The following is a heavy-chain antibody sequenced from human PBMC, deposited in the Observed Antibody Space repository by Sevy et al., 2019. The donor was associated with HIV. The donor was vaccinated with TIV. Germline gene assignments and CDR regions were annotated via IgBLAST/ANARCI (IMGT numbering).Heavy chain of an antibody. Sequence: GGCLRLSCAASGFTFNNYAMSWVRQAPGKGLEGKGLEWVSTISGGGGGTYYADSVGGPFTISRDNSKNTLYLQVNSLRVEDTAVYYCAKHYIHDIADGWYFDLWGRGTLVTVSS. CDR3: AKHYIHDIADGWYFDL. CDR2: ISGGGGGT. V-gene: IGHV3-23*01. CDR1: GFTFNNYA. J-gene: IGHJ2*01. D-gene: IGHD6-13*01.